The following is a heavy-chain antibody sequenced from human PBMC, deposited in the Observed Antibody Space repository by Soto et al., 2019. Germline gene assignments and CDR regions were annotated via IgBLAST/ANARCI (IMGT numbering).Heavy chain of an antibody. V-gene: IGHV3-23*01. CDR3: AKDPYCSSTTCLNNWFDT. CDR1: GFTFSSYA. J-gene: IGHJ5*02. Sequence: LRLSCAASGFTFSSYAMSWVRQAPGKGLEWVSAISGSGGSTYYADSVKGRFTISRDNSKNTLYLQMNSLRAEDTAVYYCAKDPYCSSTTCLNNWFDTWGQGTLVTVSS. D-gene: IGHD2-2*01. CDR2: ISGSGGST.